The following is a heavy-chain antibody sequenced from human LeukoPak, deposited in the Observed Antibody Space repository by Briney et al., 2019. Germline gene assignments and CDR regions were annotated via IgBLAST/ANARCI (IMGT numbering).Heavy chain of an antibody. V-gene: IGHV3-9*03. CDR1: GFTFDDYA. J-gene: IGHJ4*01. Sequence: SGGSLRLSCAASGFTFDDYAMHWVRQVPGKGLEWVSGISWNSGSIDYADSVKGRFIISRDNAKNSLYLQMNSLRAEDMALYYCAKGGSGRDWNYFDYWGHGSLVTVSS. CDR2: ISWNSGSI. CDR3: AKGGSGRDWNYFDY. D-gene: IGHD3/OR15-3a*01.